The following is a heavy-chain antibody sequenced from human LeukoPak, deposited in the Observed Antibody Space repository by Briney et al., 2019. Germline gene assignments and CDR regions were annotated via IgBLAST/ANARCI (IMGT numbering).Heavy chain of an antibody. Sequence: ASVKVSCKASGYTFTSYGISWVRQAPGQGREWMGWISAYNGNTNCAQKLQGRVTMTTDTSTSTAYMELTSLRSDDTAVYYCARYLWFGEFPSDPSGMFYGMDVWGKGTTVTVSS. CDR3: ARYLWFGEFPSDPSGMFYGMDV. CDR1: GYTFTSYG. D-gene: IGHD3-10*01. V-gene: IGHV1-18*04. J-gene: IGHJ6*04. CDR2: ISAYNGNT.